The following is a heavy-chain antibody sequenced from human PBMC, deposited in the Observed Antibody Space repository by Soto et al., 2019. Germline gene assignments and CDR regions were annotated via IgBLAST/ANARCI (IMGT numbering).Heavy chain of an antibody. CDR3: TKDRNYSGSGSRFKSDGALYYGMDG. Sequence: VHLVESGGGVVQPGGSLRLSCSASGFSFSKYGLHWVRQAPGKGLEWVAFLSFDGGNQYYTDSVTGRFTVSRDNSKDTLYLQMNSLRAEDSAVSDSTKDRNYSGSGSRFKSDGALYYGMDGWGHGTTVTVSS. V-gene: IGHV3-30*18. J-gene: IGHJ6*02. CDR1: GFSFSKYG. CDR2: LSFDGGNQ. D-gene: IGHD3-10*01.